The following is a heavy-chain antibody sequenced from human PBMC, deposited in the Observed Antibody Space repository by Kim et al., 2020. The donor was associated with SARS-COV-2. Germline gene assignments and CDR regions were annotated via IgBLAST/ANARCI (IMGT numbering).Heavy chain of an antibody. CDR2: ISNDGRNT. D-gene: IGHD5-18*01. CDR3: AREEFAMVTYDY. J-gene: IGHJ4*02. V-gene: IGHV3-30*14. CDR1: GFSFNNHT. Sequence: GGSLRLSCAASGFSFNNHTLHWVRQAPGKGLEWVALISNDGRNTYYTDSVKGRFTVSRDIVNNTLHLQMNSLRPEDTALYFCAREEFAMVTYDYWGQGALVTVSS.